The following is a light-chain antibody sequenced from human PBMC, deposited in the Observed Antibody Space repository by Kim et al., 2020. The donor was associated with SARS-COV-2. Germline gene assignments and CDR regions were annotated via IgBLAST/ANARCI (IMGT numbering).Light chain of an antibody. J-gene: IGKJ2*01. CDR2: AAS. CDR3: LQHRSYPRT. V-gene: IGKV1-17*03. Sequence: SASVGDTVTISCRASQDINQNLVWFQQKPGQVPKRLIDAASRPQSGVPSRFSGSGSGTEFTLTITSLQPEDFATYYCLQHRSYPRTFGQGAKLEI. CDR1: QDINQN.